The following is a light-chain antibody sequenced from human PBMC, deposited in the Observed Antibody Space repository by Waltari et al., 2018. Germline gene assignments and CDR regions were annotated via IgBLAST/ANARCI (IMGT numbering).Light chain of an antibody. CDR1: RSVLYTDTNKYS. Sequence: DIAMTQSPDSLAVSLGERDTINSKTSRSVLYTDTNKYSLTWYQQKPGQPPQLLISWAYTRESGVPDRFIGSGSGTDFTLTISSLQAEDVAVYYCHQHYTTPWTFGQGTQVEL. J-gene: IGKJ1*01. CDR3: HQHYTTPWT. V-gene: IGKV4-1*01. CDR2: WAY.